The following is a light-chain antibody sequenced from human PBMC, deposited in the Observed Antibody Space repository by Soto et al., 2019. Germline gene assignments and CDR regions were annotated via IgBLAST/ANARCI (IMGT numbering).Light chain of an antibody. J-gene: IGKJ2*01. Sequence: DIQMTQSPSTLSASVGDRVTITCRASQTISNWWAWYQQKPGTAPKLLIYEASTLHSGVPSRFTGSGSGTEFTLVISRLQPDDFATYYCQQYSSYSPYTFGQGTKVDIK. V-gene: IGKV1-5*03. CDR3: QQYSSYSPYT. CDR2: EAS. CDR1: QTISNW.